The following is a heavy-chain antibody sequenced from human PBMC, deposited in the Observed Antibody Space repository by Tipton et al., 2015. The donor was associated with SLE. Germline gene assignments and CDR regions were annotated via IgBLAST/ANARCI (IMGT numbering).Heavy chain of an antibody. CDR3: ARHDTNYGRNWFDP. CDR2: IYYSGSS. D-gene: IGHD2-8*01. V-gene: IGHV4-59*08. Sequence: TLSLTCTVSGGSITSHYWSWIRQPPGRGLEWMGYIYYSGSSIYNPSLKSRVTMSVDTSKNHFSLKLSSVTAADTAVYYCARHDTNYGRNWFDPWGQGTLVTVSS. J-gene: IGHJ5*02. CDR1: GGSITSHY.